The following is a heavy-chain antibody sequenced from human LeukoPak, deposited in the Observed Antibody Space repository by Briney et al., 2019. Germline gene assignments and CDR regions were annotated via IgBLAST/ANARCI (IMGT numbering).Heavy chain of an antibody. CDR2: INHSGST. V-gene: IGHV4-34*01. D-gene: IGHD3-3*01. J-gene: IGHJ4*02. Sequence: TSETLSLTCAVYGGSFSGYYWSWIRQPPGKGLEWIGEINHSGSTNYNPPLKSRVTISLDTSKSQFSLKVRYVTAADTAGYYCARGLNDSWTGENYWGQGTLVTVSS. CDR3: ARGLNDSWTGENY. CDR1: GGSFSGYY.